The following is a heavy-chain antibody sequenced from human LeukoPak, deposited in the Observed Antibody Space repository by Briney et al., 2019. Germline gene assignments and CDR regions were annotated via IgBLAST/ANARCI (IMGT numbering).Heavy chain of an antibody. CDR2: MNPNSGNT. CDR1: GYTFTSYD. J-gene: IGHJ6*02. D-gene: IGHD2-2*01. CDR3: ARPPKCSSTSCYGYYYGVDV. V-gene: IGHV1-8*01. Sequence: GASVKVSCKASGYTFTSYDINWVRQATGQGLEWMGWMNPNSGNTGYAQKFQGRVTMTRNTSISTAYMELSSLRSEDTAVYYCARPPKCSSTSCYGYYYGVDVWGQGTTVTVSS.